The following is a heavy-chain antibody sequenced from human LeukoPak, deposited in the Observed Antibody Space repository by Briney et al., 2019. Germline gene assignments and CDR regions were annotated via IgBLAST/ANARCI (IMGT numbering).Heavy chain of an antibody. Sequence: TSETLSLTCAVSGGSISSSNWWSWVRQPPGKGLEWIGEIYHSGSTNYNPSLKSRVTISVDKSKNQFSLKLSSVTAADTAVYYCARVRLGQWLYFDYWGQGTLVTVSS. V-gene: IGHV4-4*02. D-gene: IGHD6-19*01. CDR2: IYHSGST. CDR3: ARVRLGQWLYFDY. J-gene: IGHJ4*02. CDR1: GGSISSSNW.